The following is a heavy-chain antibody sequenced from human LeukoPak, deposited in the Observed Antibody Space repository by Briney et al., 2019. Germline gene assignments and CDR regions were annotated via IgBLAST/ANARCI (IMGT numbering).Heavy chain of an antibody. Sequence: ASVKVSCKASGYTFTDYYMHWVRQAPGQGLEWMGRINPDTGGTNSAQRFQGRGTMTRDTSIRTAYMELSSLRSDDTAVYYCAREHLFSGSENYVLHNWFDPWGQGTLVTVSS. D-gene: IGHD3-10*01. CDR2: INPDTGGT. V-gene: IGHV1-2*02. CDR3: AREHLFSGSENYVLHNWFDP. CDR1: GYTFTDYY. J-gene: IGHJ5*02.